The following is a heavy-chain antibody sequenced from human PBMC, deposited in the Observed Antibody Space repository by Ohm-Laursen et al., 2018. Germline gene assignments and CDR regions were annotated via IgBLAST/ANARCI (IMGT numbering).Heavy chain of an antibody. CDR1: GSTFSSYA. D-gene: IGHD3-3*01. CDR2: ISGNGGTT. V-gene: IGHV3-23*01. Sequence: GSLRLSCTASGSTFSSYAMRWVRQAPGKGLAWVSAISGNGGTTYYADSVKGRFTISRDNSKNTLYMQMNSLRAEDTAVYYCAKYPRFLEWLSTTCSFDDWGQGTPVTVSS. J-gene: IGHJ4*02. CDR3: AKYPRFLEWLSTTCSFDD.